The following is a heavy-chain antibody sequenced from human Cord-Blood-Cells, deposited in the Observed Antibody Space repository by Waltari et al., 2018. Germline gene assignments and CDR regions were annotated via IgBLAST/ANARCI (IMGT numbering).Heavy chain of an antibody. D-gene: IGHD6-19*01. CDR1: GYTFTSYD. CDR2: MNPNSGNT. J-gene: IGHJ4*02. Sequence: QVQLVQSGAEVKKPGASVKVSCKASGYTFTSYDINWVRQATGQGLEWMGWMNPNSGNTGYAQKVQGRVTMTRNTSISTAYMELSSLRSEETAVYYCARPGIAVAGTRGDYWGQGTLVTVSS. CDR3: ARPGIAVAGTRGDY. V-gene: IGHV1-8*01.